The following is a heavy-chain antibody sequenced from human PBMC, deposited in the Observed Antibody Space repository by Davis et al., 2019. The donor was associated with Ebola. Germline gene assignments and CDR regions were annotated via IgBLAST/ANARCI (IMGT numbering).Heavy chain of an antibody. V-gene: IGHV3-7*01. CDR2: IKQDGREK. CDR1: GFTFSSYW. D-gene: IGHD7-27*01. Sequence: GESLKISCAASGFTFSSYWMTWVRQAPGKGLEWVANIKQDGREKSYVDSVKGRFTISRDNTKNSLYLQMNSLRPEDTALYYCVRSLGGSGGNFQHWGQGTLVTVSS. CDR3: VRSLGGSGGNFQH. J-gene: IGHJ1*01.